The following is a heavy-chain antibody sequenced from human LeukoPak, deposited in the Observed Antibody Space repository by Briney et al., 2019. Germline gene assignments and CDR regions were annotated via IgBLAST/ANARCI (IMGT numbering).Heavy chain of an antibody. J-gene: IGHJ4*02. CDR3: ARADEVAAATIGPAGY. V-gene: IGHV3-53*01. CDR1: GFTVSSNY. CDR2: IYSGGST. D-gene: IGHD2-2*01. Sequence: GGSLRLSCAASGFTVSSNYMSWVRQAPGKGLEWVSVIYSGGSTYYADSVKGRFTISRDNSKNTLYLQINSLRAEDTAVYYCARADEVAAATIGPAGYWGQGTLVTVSS.